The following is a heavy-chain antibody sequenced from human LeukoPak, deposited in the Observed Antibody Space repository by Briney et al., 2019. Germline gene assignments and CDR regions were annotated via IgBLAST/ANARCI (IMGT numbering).Heavy chain of an antibody. CDR2: ISAYNGNT. Sequence: ASVKVSCKASGYTFTSYGISWVRQAPGQGLEWMGWISAYNGNTNYAQKLQGRVTMTTDTSTSTAYMELRSLRSDDTAVYYCARDLSEYSSSSFLHWFDPWGQGTLVTVSS. D-gene: IGHD6-6*01. V-gene: IGHV1-18*01. CDR1: GYTFTSYG. J-gene: IGHJ5*02. CDR3: ARDLSEYSSSSFLHWFDP.